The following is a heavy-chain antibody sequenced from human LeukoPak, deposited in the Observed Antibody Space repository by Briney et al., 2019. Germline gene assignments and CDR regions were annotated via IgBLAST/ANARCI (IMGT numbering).Heavy chain of an antibody. CDR1: GGSFSGYY. CDR3: ARGRGVICYFDY. V-gene: IGHV4-34*01. J-gene: IGHJ4*02. D-gene: IGHD3-10*01. CDR2: INHSGST. Sequence: SETLSLTCAVYGGSFSGYYWSWIRQPPGKGLEWIGEINHSGSTNYNPSLKSRVTISVDTSKNQFSLKLSSVTAADTAVYYCARGRGVICYFDYWGQGTLVTVSS.